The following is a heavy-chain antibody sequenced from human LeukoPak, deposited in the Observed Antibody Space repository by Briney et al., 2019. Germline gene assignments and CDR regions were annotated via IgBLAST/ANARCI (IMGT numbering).Heavy chain of an antibody. J-gene: IGHJ4*02. CDR1: GFTFSSYW. CDR2: IKQDESEK. Sequence: GGSLRLSCAASGFTFSSYWMSWVHQAPGKGLEWVANIKQDESEKYYVDSVKGRFTISRDNANNSLYLQMNSLRAEDTAVYYCARDKIEGPTKLDYWGQGILVTVSS. D-gene: IGHD1-1*01. CDR3: ARDKIEGPTKLDY. V-gene: IGHV3-7*01.